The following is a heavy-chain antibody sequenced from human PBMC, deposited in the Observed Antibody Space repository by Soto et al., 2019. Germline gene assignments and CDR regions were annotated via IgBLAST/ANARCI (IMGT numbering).Heavy chain of an antibody. CDR3: ARLVVATLGYYYYGMDV. V-gene: IGHV5-10-1*01. CDR2: IDPSDSYT. Sequence: GESLKISCKGSGYSFTSYWISWVRQMPGKGLEWMGRIDPSDSYTNYSPSFQGHVTISADKSISTAYLQWSSLKASDTAMYYCARLVVATLGYYYYGMDVWGQGTTVTVSS. D-gene: IGHD5-12*01. CDR1: GYSFTSYW. J-gene: IGHJ6*02.